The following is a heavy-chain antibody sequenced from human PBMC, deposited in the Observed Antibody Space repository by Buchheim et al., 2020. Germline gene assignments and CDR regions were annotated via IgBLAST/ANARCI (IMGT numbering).Heavy chain of an antibody. V-gene: IGHV4-59*01. Sequence: QVQLQESGPGLVKPSETLSLTCTVSGGSISSYYWSWIRQPPGKGLEWIGYIYYSGSTNYNPSLKSRVTISVDTSKNQFSLKLSSVTAADTAVYYCARWSDVMVQSRYGMDVWGQGTT. J-gene: IGHJ6*02. CDR1: GGSISSYY. D-gene: IGHD2-8*01. CDR2: IYYSGST. CDR3: ARWSDVMVQSRYGMDV.